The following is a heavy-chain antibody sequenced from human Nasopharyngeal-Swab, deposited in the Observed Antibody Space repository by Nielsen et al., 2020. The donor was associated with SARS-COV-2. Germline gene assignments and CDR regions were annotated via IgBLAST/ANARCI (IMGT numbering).Heavy chain of an antibody. V-gene: IGHV1-18*01. CDR2: IRVYNADT. J-gene: IGHJ4*02. CDR3: ARDIEEWLVVPSLSFDY. CDR1: GYSFRRYG. D-gene: IGHD3-3*01. Sequence: ASVTVSCKDSGYSFRRYGIKWVRPAPGQGLEWVGWIRVYNADTNYAQKLQGRVSMTTDTSTSTAYMELRSLRYDDTAVYYCARDIEEWLVVPSLSFDYWGQGTLVTVSS.